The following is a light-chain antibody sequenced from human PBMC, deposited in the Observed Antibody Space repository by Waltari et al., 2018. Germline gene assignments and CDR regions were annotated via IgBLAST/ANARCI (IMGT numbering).Light chain of an antibody. V-gene: IGKV1-39*01. Sequence: DIQMTQSPSTLSASVGDRVTITCRASQSISTWLDWYQQKPGKAPKLLIYAASSLQSGVPSRFSVSGSGTDFTLTISSLQPEDFATYYCQQSYGTPPTFGQGTKVEIK. CDR1: QSISTW. J-gene: IGKJ1*01. CDR2: AAS. CDR3: QQSYGTPPT.